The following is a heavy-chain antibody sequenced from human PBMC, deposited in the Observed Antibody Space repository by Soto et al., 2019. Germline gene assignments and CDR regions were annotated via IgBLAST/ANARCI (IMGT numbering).Heavy chain of an antibody. CDR2: IYYSGST. CDR3: ARQDIVVVVAARHLGAFDI. CDR1: GGSISSYY. D-gene: IGHD2-15*01. V-gene: IGHV4-59*08. J-gene: IGHJ3*02. Sequence: SESLSLTCTVSGGSISSYYWSWIRQPPGKEQEWIGYIYYSGSTNYNPSLKSRVTISVDTSKNQFSLKLSSVTAADTAVYYCARQDIVVVVAARHLGAFDIWGQGTMVTVSS.